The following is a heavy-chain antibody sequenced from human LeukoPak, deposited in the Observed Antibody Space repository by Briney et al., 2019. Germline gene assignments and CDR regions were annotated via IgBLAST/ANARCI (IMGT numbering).Heavy chain of an antibody. Sequence: ASVKVSYKASGYTFTSYGISWVRQAPGQGLEWMGWFSAYNGNTNYAQKLQGRVTMTTDTSTSTAYMELRSLRSDDTAVYYCARVMYYDILTGYDLNWFDPWGQGTLVTVSS. CDR1: GYTFTSYG. CDR3: ARVMYYDILTGYDLNWFDP. D-gene: IGHD3-9*01. J-gene: IGHJ5*02. V-gene: IGHV1-18*01. CDR2: FSAYNGNT.